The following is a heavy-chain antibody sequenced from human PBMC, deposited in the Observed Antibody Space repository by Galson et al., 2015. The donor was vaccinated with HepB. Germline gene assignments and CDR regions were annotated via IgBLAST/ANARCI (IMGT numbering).Heavy chain of an antibody. CDR3: TTELVLLWFGGIDY. Sequence: SLRLSCAASGFTFSNAWMSWVRQAPGKGLEWVGRIKSKTDGGTTDYAAPVKGRFTISRDDSKNTLYLQMNSLKTVDTAVYYCTTELVLLWFGGIDYWGQGTLVTVSS. D-gene: IGHD3-10*01. CDR2: IKSKTDGGTT. J-gene: IGHJ4*02. V-gene: IGHV3-15*01. CDR1: GFTFSNAW.